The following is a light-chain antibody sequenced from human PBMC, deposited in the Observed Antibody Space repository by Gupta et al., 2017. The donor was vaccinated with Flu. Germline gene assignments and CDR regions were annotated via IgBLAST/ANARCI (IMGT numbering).Light chain of an antibody. CDR1: QDIDDD. CDR3: LQHNCSPRT. J-gene: IGKJ1*01. V-gene: IGKV5-2*01. Sequence: ETTLTQSPAFMSATPGDKVNISCKASQDIDDDLNWCQQKSGETAIFIIQEATALVPGISPRFSGSGYGTDFTLTINNIESEDAAYSVGLQHNCSPRTFGQGTKVEIK. CDR2: EAT.